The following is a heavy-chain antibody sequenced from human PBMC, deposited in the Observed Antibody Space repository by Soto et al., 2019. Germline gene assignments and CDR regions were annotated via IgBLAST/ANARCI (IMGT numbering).Heavy chain of an antibody. CDR1: GFTVSSNY. Sequence: EVQLVESGGGLVQPGGSLRLSCAASGFTVSSNYMSWVRQAPGKGLERVSVIYSGGSTYYADSVKGRFTISRDNSKNTLYLQMNSLRAEDTAVYYCARGGCTSCYWYDAFDIWGQGTMVTFAS. D-gene: IGHD2-2*01. CDR2: IYSGGST. CDR3: ARGGCTSCYWYDAFDI. V-gene: IGHV3-66*01. J-gene: IGHJ3*02.